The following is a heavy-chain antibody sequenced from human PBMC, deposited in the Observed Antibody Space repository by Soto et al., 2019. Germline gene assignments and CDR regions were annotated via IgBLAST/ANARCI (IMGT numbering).Heavy chain of an antibody. D-gene: IGHD6-6*01. CDR1: GYSISSGYY. V-gene: IGHV4-38-2*02. Sequence: SETLSLTCTVSGYSISSGYYWGWIRQPPGKGLEWIGRIYHSGSTYYNPSLKSRVTISVDTSKNQFSLKLSSVTAADTAVYYCAGTYSSSSFDYWGQGTLVTVSS. CDR3: AGTYSSSSFDY. J-gene: IGHJ4*02. CDR2: IYHSGST.